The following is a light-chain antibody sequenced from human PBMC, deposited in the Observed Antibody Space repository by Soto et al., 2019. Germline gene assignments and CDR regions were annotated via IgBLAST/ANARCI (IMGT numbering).Light chain of an antibody. Sequence: QSALTQPASVSGSPGQSITISCTGSDSDVGGYDFVSWYQHHPGKAPQLIIFEVTNRPSGVSTRFSGSKSGNTASLTIAGLHAEDGADYCCCPHAGSSTFDGVFGGGTKLTVL. J-gene: IGLJ3*02. CDR1: DSDVGGYDF. V-gene: IGLV2-23*02. CDR2: EVT. CDR3: CPHAGSSTFDGV.